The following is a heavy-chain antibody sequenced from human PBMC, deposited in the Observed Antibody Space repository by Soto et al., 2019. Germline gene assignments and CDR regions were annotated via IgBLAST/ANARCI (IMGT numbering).Heavy chain of an antibody. Sequence: PGGSLRLSCAASGFTFSNLAMYWVRQAPGKGLEWVTVISYDGSHKYYADSVKGRFTISRDNSKNTLYLQMNNLRAEDSAVYFCARDYSYQRAMDVWGQGTTLTVSS. CDR3: ARDYSYQRAMDV. J-gene: IGHJ6*02. V-gene: IGHV3-30-3*01. CDR2: ISYDGSHK. CDR1: GFTFSNLA. D-gene: IGHD2-15*01.